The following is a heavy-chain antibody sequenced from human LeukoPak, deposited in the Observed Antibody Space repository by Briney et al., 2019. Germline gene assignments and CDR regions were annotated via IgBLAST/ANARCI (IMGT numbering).Heavy chain of an antibody. Sequence: SLRLSCAASGFTFDDYAMHWVRQAPGKGLEWVSGISWNSGSIGYADSVKGRFTISRDKTKNSLYLQMNSLRAEDTALYYCAKDHEYYYYYGMDVWGQGTTVTVSS. CDR1: GFTFDDYA. CDR2: ISWNSGSI. J-gene: IGHJ6*02. CDR3: AKDHEYYYYYGMDV. V-gene: IGHV3-9*01.